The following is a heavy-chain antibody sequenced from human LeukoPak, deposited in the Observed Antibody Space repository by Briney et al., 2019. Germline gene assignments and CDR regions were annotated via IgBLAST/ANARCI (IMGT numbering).Heavy chain of an antibody. J-gene: IGHJ4*02. CDR2: INTDGSTT. D-gene: IGHD1-26*01. CDR3: ARDPVGAAGDFDY. Sequence: GGSLTLSCAVSGFTFRNYWMHWVRQAPGKGLVWVSRINTDGSTTNYADSVKGRFTMSRDNAKNTLYLQMNSLRAEDTALYYCARDPVGAAGDFDYWGQGTLVTVAS. CDR1: GFTFRNYW. V-gene: IGHV3-74*01.